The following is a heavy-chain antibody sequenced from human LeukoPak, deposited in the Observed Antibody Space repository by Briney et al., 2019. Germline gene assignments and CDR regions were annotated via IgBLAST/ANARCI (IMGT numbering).Heavy chain of an antibody. CDR3: ARIDYSDYENDAFDI. J-gene: IGHJ3*02. D-gene: IGHD4-11*01. Sequence: SETLSLTCAVYGGSFSGYYWSWIRQPPGKGLEWIGEISHSGSTDYNPSLKSRVTISADTFKNQFSLKLSSVTAADTAVYYCARIDYSDYENDAFDIWGQGTMVTVSS. CDR2: ISHSGST. CDR1: GGSFSGYY. V-gene: IGHV4-34*01.